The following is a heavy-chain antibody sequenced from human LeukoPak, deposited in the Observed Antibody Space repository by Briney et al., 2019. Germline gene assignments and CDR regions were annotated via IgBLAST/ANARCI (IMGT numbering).Heavy chain of an antibody. CDR3: AREVDYYDSSGYQGDY. D-gene: IGHD3-22*01. CDR2: ISAYNGNT. V-gene: IGHV1-18*01. Sequence: ASVKVSCKASGYTFTSYGISWVRQAPGQGLEWMGWISAYNGNTNYAQKLQGRVTMTTDTSTSTAYMELRSLRSDDTAVYYCAREVDYYDSSGYQGDYWGQGTLVTVSS. J-gene: IGHJ4*02. CDR1: GYTFTSYG.